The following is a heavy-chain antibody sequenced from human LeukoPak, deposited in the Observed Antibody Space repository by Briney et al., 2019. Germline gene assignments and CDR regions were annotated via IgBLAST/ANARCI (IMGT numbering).Heavy chain of an antibody. CDR2: ISNSGST. Sequence: PAESLSLTCTVSGGSTYSDYWSWIRQPPGKGLEWIVHISNSGSTSYSPSLESRVSISLDTSKNQSSLKLTSITAADTAVYYCARALWTGTSWGQGALVTVSS. CDR3: ARALWTGTS. CDR1: GGSTYSDY. D-gene: IGHD3/OR15-3a*01. V-gene: IGHV4-59*01. J-gene: IGHJ5*02.